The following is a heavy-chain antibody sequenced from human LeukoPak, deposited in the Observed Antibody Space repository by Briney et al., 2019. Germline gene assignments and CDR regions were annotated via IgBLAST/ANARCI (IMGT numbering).Heavy chain of an antibody. D-gene: IGHD2-15*01. CDR2: IIPILGIA. V-gene: IGHV1-69*04. J-gene: IGHJ4*02. Sequence: SVKVSCEASGGTFSSYAISWVRQAPGQGLEWMGRIIPILGIANYAQKFQGRVTITADKSTSTAYMELSSLRSEDTAVYYCARGSIGYCSGGSCYFDYWGQGTLVTVSS. CDR1: GGTFSSYA. CDR3: ARGSIGYCSGGSCYFDY.